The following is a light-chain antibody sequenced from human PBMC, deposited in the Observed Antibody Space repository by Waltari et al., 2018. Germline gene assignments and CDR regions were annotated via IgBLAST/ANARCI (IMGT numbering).Light chain of an antibody. Sequence: DIQMPQSPSSLSASVGDRVTITCRASQDIGNWLAWYQQKPEKAPKSLISAASSLQSGVPSRFSGSGSGTHFTLTISSLQPEDFATYYCQQYNTYPFTFGPGTKVDIK. CDR1: QDIGNW. CDR2: AAS. V-gene: IGKV1D-16*01. CDR3: QQYNTYPFT. J-gene: IGKJ3*01.